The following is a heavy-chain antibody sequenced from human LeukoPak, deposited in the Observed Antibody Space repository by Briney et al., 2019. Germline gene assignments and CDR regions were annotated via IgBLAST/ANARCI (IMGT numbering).Heavy chain of an antibody. CDR3: VRHQEGMVRGVLYYMDV. D-gene: IGHD3-10*01. J-gene: IGHJ6*03. Sequence: SETLSLTCSVSGDTISTSDHYWGWIRQPPGKGLEWLGSIYYTGNTYYNPSLKSRVTISVDTSKNQFSLKLSSVTAADTAVYYCVRHQEGMVRGVLYYMDVWGTGTTVTISS. CDR2: IYYTGNT. V-gene: IGHV4-39*01. CDR1: GDTISTSDHY.